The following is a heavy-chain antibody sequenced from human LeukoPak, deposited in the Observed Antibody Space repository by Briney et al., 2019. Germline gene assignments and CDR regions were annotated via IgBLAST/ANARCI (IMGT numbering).Heavy chain of an antibody. V-gene: IGHV3-23*01. CDR3: ARNYSGSYHIDY. Sequence: PGGSLRLSCAASGFTFSSYAMSWVRHASGKGLEWVSAISGSGGIPYYADSVKGRFTISRDNSKNTLYLQMNSLRAEDTAVYYCARNYSGSYHIDYWGQGALVTVSS. CDR1: GFTFSSYA. D-gene: IGHD1-26*01. CDR2: ISGSGGIP. J-gene: IGHJ4*02.